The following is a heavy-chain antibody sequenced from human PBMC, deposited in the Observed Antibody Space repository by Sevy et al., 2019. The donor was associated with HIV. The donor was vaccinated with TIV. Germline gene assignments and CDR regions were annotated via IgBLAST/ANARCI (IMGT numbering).Heavy chain of an antibody. CDR1: GFTFSSYA. V-gene: IGHV3-23*01. CDR2: ISGSGGST. CDR3: AKEGGDIVLMVYAIVNWFDP. D-gene: IGHD2-8*01. J-gene: IGHJ5*02. Sequence: GGSLRLSCAASGFTFSSYAMSWVRQAPGKGLEWVSAISGSGGSTYYADSVKGRFTISRDNSKNTLYLQMNSLRAEDTAVYYCAKEGGDIVLMVYAIVNWFDPWGQGTLVTVSS.